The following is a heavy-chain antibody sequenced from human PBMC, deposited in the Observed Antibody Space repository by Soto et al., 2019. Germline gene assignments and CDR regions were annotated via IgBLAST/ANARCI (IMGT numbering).Heavy chain of an antibody. J-gene: IGHJ5*02. Sequence: ASVKVSCKASGYTFTSYGISWVRQAPGQGLEWMGWIDTCDGNTNYSLKLQGRVTFTRDTSASTVYVELSRLTSEDTAVYYCARRANWFDPWGQGTLVTVSS. CDR2: IDTCDGNT. V-gene: IGHV1-18*01. CDR3: ARRANWFDP. CDR1: GYTFTSYG.